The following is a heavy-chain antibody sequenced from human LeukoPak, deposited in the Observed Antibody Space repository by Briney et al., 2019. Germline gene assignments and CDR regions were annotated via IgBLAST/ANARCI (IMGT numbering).Heavy chain of an antibody. CDR3: AVQYGVRVDP. CDR1: GYSISSGYY. Sequence: SETLSLTCTVSGYSISSGYYWGWIRQPPGKGLEWIGSIYHSGSTYYNPSLKSRVTISVDTSKNQFSLKLSSVTAADTAVYYCAVQYGVRVDPWGQGTLVTVSS. J-gene: IGHJ5*02. V-gene: IGHV4-38-2*02. D-gene: IGHD3-10*01. CDR2: IYHSGST.